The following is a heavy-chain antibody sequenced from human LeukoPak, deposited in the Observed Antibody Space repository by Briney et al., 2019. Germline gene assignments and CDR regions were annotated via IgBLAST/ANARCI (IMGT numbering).Heavy chain of an antibody. V-gene: IGHV3-23*01. CDR2: ISGSGGST. J-gene: IGHJ4*02. CDR3: AKSDSYGSAFDY. Sequence: GFLRLPFAASGFTFRSHAISLVRQAPRKGLEWVSAISGSGGSTYYADSVKGRFTISRDNSKNTLYLQMNSLRAEDTAVYYCAKSDSYGSAFDYWGQGTLVTVSS. CDR1: GFTFRSHA. D-gene: IGHD5-18*01.